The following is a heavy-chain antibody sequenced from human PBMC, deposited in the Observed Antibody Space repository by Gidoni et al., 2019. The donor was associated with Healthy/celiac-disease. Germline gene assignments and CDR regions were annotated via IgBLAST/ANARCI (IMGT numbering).Heavy chain of an antibody. CDR2: IYYSGST. CDR3: ARGDSGGYGYYYHYYMDV. V-gene: IGHV4-39*01. Sequence: QLQLQESGPGLVKPSETLSLTCTVSGGSISSSSYYWGWIRQPPGKGLEWIGSIYYSGSTYYNPSLKSRVTISVDTSKNQFSLKLSSVTAADTAVYYCARGDSGGYGYYYHYYMDVWGKGTTVTVSS. CDR1: GGSISSSSYY. D-gene: IGHD5-12*01. J-gene: IGHJ6*03.